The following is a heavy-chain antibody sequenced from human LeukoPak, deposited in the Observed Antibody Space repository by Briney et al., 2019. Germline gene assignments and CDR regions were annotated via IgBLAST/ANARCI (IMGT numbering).Heavy chain of an antibody. CDR3: ANRGSIADWYFDL. V-gene: IGHV4-61*01. Sequence: SETLSLTCTVSGASVSSGSSYWTWIRQPPGKGLEWIGYIYYSGSTHYNPSLKSRVTLSVDRSKNQFSLKLASVTAADTAVYYCANRGSIADWYFDLWGRGTLVTVSS. CDR1: GASVSSGSSY. CDR2: IYYSGST. J-gene: IGHJ2*01. D-gene: IGHD6-6*01.